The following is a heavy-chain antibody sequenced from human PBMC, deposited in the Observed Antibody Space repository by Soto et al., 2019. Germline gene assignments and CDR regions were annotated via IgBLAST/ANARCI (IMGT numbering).Heavy chain of an antibody. CDR3: ATVRELIGIIPYFFDF. V-gene: IGHV1-69*08. J-gene: IGHJ4*02. Sequence: QVQLVQSGAEVKKPGSSVTVSCKASGGTFSDLGISWVRQSPGQGLEWVGRIITFIDAAHYAQKFQGRVTITAEKSTSTVYMALRSLRSEDSAVYYCATVRELIGIIPYFFDFWGQGALVTVSS. CDR1: GGTFSDLG. CDR2: IITFIDAA. D-gene: IGHD3-10*01.